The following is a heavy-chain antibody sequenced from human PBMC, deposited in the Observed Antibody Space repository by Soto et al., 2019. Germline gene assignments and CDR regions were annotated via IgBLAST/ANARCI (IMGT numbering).Heavy chain of an antibody. CDR1: GYIFISYR. CDR3: ARILGYCRNNDCSWTFDV. CDR2: LYPGESTS. Sequence: PGESLKISCNTSGYIFISYRVDWVRQLPGKGLEWMGTLYPGESTSTYSPSFQGQVTISVDTSITTAYLQLNSLKASDTAMYYCARILGYCRNNDCSWTFDVWGQGTRVTVS. D-gene: IGHD2-15*01. V-gene: IGHV5-51*01. J-gene: IGHJ3*01.